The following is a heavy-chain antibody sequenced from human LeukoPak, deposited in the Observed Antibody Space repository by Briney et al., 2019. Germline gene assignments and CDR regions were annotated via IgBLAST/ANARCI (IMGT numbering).Heavy chain of an antibody. V-gene: IGHV4-39*01. CDR2: IYYSGST. D-gene: IGHD6-13*01. J-gene: IGHJ6*02. CDR1: GGSISSSSYY. Sequence: SETLSLTCTVSGGSISSSSYYWGWIRQPPGKGLEWIGSIYYSGSTYYNPSLKSRVTISVDTSKNQFSLKLSSVTAADTAVYYCARHEVGSSWYGGYYYYGMDVRGQGTTVTVSS. CDR3: ARHEVGSSWYGGYYYYGMDV.